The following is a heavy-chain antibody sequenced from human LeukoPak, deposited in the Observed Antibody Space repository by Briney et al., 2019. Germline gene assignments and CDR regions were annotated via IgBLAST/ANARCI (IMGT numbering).Heavy chain of an antibody. CDR1: GFTFSSYW. D-gene: IGHD2-15*01. CDR3: ARDGGSSGTGAYYMDV. CDR2: IKHDGSEK. J-gene: IGHJ6*03. V-gene: IGHV3-7*01. Sequence: WGSLRLSCAASGFTFSSYWMSWVRQAPGKGLEWVANIKHDGSEKYYVDSVKGRFTISRNNAKNSLYLQMNSLRAEDTAVYYCARDGGSSGTGAYYMDVWGKGTTVTLSS.